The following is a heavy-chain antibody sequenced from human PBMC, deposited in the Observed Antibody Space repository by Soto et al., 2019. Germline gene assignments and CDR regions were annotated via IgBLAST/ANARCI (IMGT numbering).Heavy chain of an antibody. V-gene: IGHV4-30-2*01. CDR2: IYHSGST. D-gene: IGHD3-3*01. CDR1: GGSISSGGYS. J-gene: IGHJ4*02. CDR3: ARGPGMDFWSGYFDY. Sequence: PSETLSLTCAVSGGSISSGGYSWSWVRQPPGKGLEWIGYIYHSGSTYYNPSLKSRVTISVDRSKNQFSLKLSSVTAADTAVYYCARGPGMDFWSGYFDYWGQGTLVTVSS.